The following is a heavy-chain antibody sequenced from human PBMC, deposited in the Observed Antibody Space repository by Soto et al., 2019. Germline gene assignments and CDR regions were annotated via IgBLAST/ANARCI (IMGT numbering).Heavy chain of an antibody. CDR3: AKYSTTAASRYFDL. CDR2: IGADGDGI. J-gene: IGHJ4*02. Sequence: PGGSLRLSCVASGFTFRSYAVAWIRQAPGKGLEWVSVIGADGDGIQYADPVEGGFTISRDKSQSSLYLQINSLRADHTAFYYCAKYSTTAASRYFDLWGQGTLVTVSS. V-gene: IGHV3-23*01. D-gene: IGHD2-15*01. CDR1: GFTFRSYA.